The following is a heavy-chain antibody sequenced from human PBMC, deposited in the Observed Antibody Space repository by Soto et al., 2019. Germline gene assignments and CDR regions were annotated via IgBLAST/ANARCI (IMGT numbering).Heavy chain of an antibody. CDR1: GFTFSTYA. J-gene: IGHJ4*02. CDR2: ISGSGNKT. V-gene: IGHV3-23*01. CDR3: VRGVRLHFDL. Sequence: EVQLLESGGGLVQPGGSLRLSCGVSGFTFSTYAMSWVRQAQGKGLEWVSAISGSGNKTFYADSVKGRFTISRDNSKNTLHLHMSSLRVEDTAVYYCVRGVRLHFDLWGQGTLVTVSS.